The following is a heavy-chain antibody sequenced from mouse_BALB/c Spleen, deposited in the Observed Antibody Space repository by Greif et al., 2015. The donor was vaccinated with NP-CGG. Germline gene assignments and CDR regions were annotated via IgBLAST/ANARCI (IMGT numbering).Heavy chain of an antibody. CDR3: ARFITTATDAMDY. V-gene: IGHV1-69*02. D-gene: IGHD1-2*01. CDR1: GYTFTSYW. J-gene: IGHJ4*01. CDR2: IDPSDSYT. Sequence: QVQLQHPGAELVKPGASVKLSCKASGYTFTSYWMHWVKQRPGQGLEWIGEIDPSDSYTNYNQKFKGKATLTVDKSSSTAYMQLSSLTSEDSAVYYCARFITTATDAMDYWGQGTSVTVSS.